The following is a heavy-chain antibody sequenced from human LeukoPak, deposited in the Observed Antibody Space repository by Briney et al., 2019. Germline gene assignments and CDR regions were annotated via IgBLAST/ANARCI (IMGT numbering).Heavy chain of an antibody. CDR1: GGTFSSYA. CDR2: IIPIFGIA. Sequence: GASVKVSCKASGGTFSSYAISWVRQAPGQGLEWMGRIIPIFGIANYAQKFQVRVTITADKSTSTAYMELSSLRSEDTAVYYCARGLGGGLYWFDYWGQGTLVTVSS. CDR3: ARGLGGGLYWFDY. D-gene: IGHD2-8*02. V-gene: IGHV1-69*04. J-gene: IGHJ4*02.